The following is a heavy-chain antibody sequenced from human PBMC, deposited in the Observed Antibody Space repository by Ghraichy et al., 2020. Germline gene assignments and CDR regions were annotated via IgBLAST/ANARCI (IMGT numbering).Heavy chain of an antibody. CDR2: IYYSGST. CDR1: DASISSPGSF. CDR3: ARGPNWNRPAGWFDP. Sequence: PETLSLTCTVSDASISSPGSFWGWIRQPPGKGLEWIGTIYYSGSTFYTPSLKSRVTISLDTSKNQFSLRLGSVTAADTAVYFCARGPNWNRPAGWFDPWGQGTLVTVSS. V-gene: IGHV4-39*01. J-gene: IGHJ5*02. D-gene: IGHD1-20*01.